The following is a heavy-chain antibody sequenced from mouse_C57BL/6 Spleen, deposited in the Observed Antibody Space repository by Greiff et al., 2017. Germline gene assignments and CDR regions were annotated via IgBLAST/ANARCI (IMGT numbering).Heavy chain of an antibody. Sequence: VQLQQSGAELVKPGASVKLSCKASGYTFTEYTIHWVKQRPGQGLEWIGWFYPGSGSIKYNEKFKDKATLTADKSSSTVYMELSRLTSEDTAVYYCARREGNGGECWYFDVWGTGTTVTVSS. CDR2: FYPGSGSI. V-gene: IGHV1-62-2*01. J-gene: IGHJ1*03. CDR3: ARREGNGGECWYFDV. CDR1: GYTFTEYT.